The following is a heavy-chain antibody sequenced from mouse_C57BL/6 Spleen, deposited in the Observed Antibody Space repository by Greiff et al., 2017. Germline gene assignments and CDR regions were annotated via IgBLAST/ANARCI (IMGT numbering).Heavy chain of an antibody. CDR2: ISGGGGNT. V-gene: IGHV5-9*01. D-gene: IGHD4-1*01. Sequence: EVKVVESGGGLVKPGGSLKLSCAASGFTFSSYTMSWVRQTPEKRLEWVATISGGGGNTYYPDSVKGRFTISRDNAKNTLYLQMSSLRSEDTALYYCARQGLGRFDYFDYWGQGTTLTVSS. CDR1: GFTFSSYT. CDR3: ARQGLGRFDYFDY. J-gene: IGHJ2*01.